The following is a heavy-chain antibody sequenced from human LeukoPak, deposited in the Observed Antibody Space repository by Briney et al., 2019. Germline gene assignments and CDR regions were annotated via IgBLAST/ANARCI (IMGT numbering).Heavy chain of an antibody. J-gene: IGHJ4*02. D-gene: IGHD3-3*02. V-gene: IGHV3-23*01. Sequence: SGGSLRLSCAASGFTFSSYAMSWVRQAPGKGLEWVSAISGSGGSTYYADSVKGRFTISRDNSKNTLYLQMNSLRAEDTAVYYCAKPQTRIFGVVPHFDYWGQGTLVTVSS. CDR1: GFTFSSYA. CDR2: ISGSGGST. CDR3: AKPQTRIFGVVPHFDY.